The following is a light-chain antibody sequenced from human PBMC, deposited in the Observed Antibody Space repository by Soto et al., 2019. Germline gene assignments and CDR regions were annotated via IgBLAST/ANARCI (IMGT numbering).Light chain of an antibody. J-gene: IGKJ1*01. Sequence: DIRLTQSGCAPSADGGDSVSITCRASQSISGGLAWYQKKPEKAPRLLIYDVSGLQSGVPSRFSGSGSGTEFTLTISSLQPDDFATYYCQHYNSYSEPFGQGTKVDNK. CDR1: QSISGG. CDR2: DVS. CDR3: QHYNSYSEP. V-gene: IGKV1-5*01.